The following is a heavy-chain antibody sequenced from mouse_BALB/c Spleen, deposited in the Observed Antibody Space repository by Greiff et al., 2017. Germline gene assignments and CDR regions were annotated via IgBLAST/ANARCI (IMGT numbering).Heavy chain of an antibody. D-gene: IGHD2-12*01. Sequence: QVQLKQSGAELAKPGASVKMSCKASGYTFTSYWMHWVKQSPGQGLEWIGYINPSTGYTEYNQKFKDKATLTADKSSSTAYMQLSSLTSEDSAVYYCASLRRVAYWGQGTLVTVSA. CDR3: ASLRRVAY. V-gene: IGHV1-7*01. J-gene: IGHJ3*01. CDR1: GYTFTSYW. CDR2: INPSTGYT.